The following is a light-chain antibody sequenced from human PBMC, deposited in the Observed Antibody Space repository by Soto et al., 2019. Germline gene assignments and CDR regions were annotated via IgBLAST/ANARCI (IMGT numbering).Light chain of an antibody. CDR3: HQYDSSPLT. CDR1: QSVSSSY. Sequence: EIGLTQSPGTLFLSPGERATLSCRASQSVSSSYLAWYQQKPGQAPRLLIYGASSRATGISDRFSGSGSGTDFTLTISRLEPEDFAVYYCHQYDSSPLTFGVGTKVEIK. CDR2: GAS. J-gene: IGKJ4*01. V-gene: IGKV3-20*01.